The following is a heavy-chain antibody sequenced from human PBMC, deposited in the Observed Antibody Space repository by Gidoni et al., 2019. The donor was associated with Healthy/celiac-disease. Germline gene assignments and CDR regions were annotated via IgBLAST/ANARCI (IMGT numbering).Heavy chain of an antibody. CDR3: AKLVREKYGSGTDY. V-gene: IGHV3-30*18. J-gene: IGHJ4*02. CDR2: ISYDGSNK. CDR1: GFTFSSYG. Sequence: QVQLVESGGGVVQPGRSLRPPWAASGFTFSSYGMHWVRQAPGKGLEWVAVISYDGSNKYYADSVKGRFTISRDNSKNTLYLQMNSLRAEDTAVYYCAKLVREKYGSGTDYWGQGTLVTVSS. D-gene: IGHD3-10*01.